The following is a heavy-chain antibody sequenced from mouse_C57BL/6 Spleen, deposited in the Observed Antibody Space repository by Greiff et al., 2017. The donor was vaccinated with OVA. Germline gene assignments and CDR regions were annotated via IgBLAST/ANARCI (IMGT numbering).Heavy chain of an antibody. D-gene: IGHD3-2*02. CDR2: INPSNGGT. Sequence: QVQLKQPGTDLVKPGASVKLSCKASGYTFTSYWMHWVKQRPGQGLEWIGNINPSNGGTNYNEKFKSKATLTVDKSSSTAYMQLSSLTSEDSAGYCGTRGNSQASGYDVDYWGQGTTLTVSS. J-gene: IGHJ2*01. CDR1: GYTFTSYW. CDR3: TRGNSQASGYDVDY. V-gene: IGHV1-53*01.